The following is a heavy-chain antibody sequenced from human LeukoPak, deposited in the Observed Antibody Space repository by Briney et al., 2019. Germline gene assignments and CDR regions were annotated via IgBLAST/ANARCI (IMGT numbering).Heavy chain of an antibody. V-gene: IGHV3-7*01. J-gene: IGHJ4*02. D-gene: IGHD2-8*01. CDR1: GFTSCDYY. CDR2: IREDGSEK. CDR3: ARGPTNGQAFDY. Sequence: GGSLRLSCAASGFTSCDYYMSWIRQAPGGGVGWVASIREDGSEKNSVDSVKGRFTISRDNAKNSLYLQMDSLRAEDTAVYYCARGPTNGQAFDYWGQGTLVSVSS.